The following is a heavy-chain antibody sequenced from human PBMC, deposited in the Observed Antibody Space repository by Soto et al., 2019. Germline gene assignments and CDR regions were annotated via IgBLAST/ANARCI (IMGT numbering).Heavy chain of an antibody. V-gene: IGHV4-34*01. J-gene: IGHJ4*02. D-gene: IGHD2-8*02. CDR1: GGSFNGYY. CDR3: ARDKITGLFDY. Sequence: PSETLSLTCAVYGGSFNGYYWTWIRQPPGTGLEWIGEINHSGSTNYNPPLKSRVTISVDTSKNQFSLKLTSVTAADTAVYYCARDKITGLFDYWGQGTLVTVSS. CDR2: INHSGST.